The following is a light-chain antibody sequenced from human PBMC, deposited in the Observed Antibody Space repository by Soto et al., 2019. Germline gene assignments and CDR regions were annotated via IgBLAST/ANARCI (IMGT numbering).Light chain of an antibody. Sequence: DIQMTHSPSSLSASVGDRVTITCRASQAINNFLAWFQQAPGKPPKLLIYGTSTLHSGVPSPFRGGGSGTEFTLTISGLQPEAVATYYGQKDYTAPFSVGPGPIVD. J-gene: IGKJ3*01. CDR2: GTS. CDR3: QKDYTAPFS. CDR1: QAINNF. V-gene: IGKV1-27*01.